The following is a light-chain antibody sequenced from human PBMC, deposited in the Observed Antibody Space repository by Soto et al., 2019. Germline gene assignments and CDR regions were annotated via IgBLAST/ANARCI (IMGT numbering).Light chain of an antibody. Sequence: QSVLTQPPSASASLGASVTLTCTLSSGYSNYKVDWYQQRPGKGPRFVMRVGTGGIVGSKGDGIPDRFSVLGSGLNRYLTIENIQEEDESDYHCGADHGSGSNFFVVFGGGTKLTVL. CDR1: SGYSNYK. CDR2: VGTGGIVG. CDR3: GADHGSGSNFFVV. V-gene: IGLV9-49*01. J-gene: IGLJ2*01.